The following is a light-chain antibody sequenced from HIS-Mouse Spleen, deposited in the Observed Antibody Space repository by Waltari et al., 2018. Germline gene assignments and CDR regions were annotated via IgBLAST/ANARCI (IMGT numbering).Light chain of an antibody. CDR1: QRFSSY. CDR2: DAS. Sequence: EIVLTQSPATLSLSPGERAPLSCRASQRFSSYLAWYQQKPGQAPRLLIYDASNRATGIPARLSGSGSGTDFTLTISSLEPEDFAVYYCQQRSNWPPFTFGPGTKVDIK. J-gene: IGKJ3*01. CDR3: QQRSNWPPFT. V-gene: IGKV3-11*01.